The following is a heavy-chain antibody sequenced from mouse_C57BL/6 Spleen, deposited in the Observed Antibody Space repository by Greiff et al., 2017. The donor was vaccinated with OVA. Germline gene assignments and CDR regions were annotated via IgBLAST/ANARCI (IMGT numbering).Heavy chain of an antibody. CDR3: AIYYGSSYSYWYFDV. CDR2: ISDGGSYT. CDR1: GFTFSSYA. D-gene: IGHD1-1*01. J-gene: IGHJ1*03. Sequence: EVKVVESGGGLVKPGGSLKLSCAASGFTFSSYAMSWVRQTPEKRLEWVATISDGGSYTYYPDNVKGRFTISRDNAKNNLYLQMSHLKSEDTAMYYCAIYYGSSYSYWYFDVWGTGTTVTVSS. V-gene: IGHV5-4*03.